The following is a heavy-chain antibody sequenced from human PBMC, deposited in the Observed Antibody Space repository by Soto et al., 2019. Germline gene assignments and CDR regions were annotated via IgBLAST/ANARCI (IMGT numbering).Heavy chain of an antibody. D-gene: IGHD3-22*01. CDR1: GFPFSSYG. V-gene: IGHV3-30*18. CDR2: ISYDGSNK. Sequence: HPGGSLRLSCAASGFPFSSYGMHWVRQAPGKGLEWVAVISYDGSNKYYADSVKGRFTISRDNSKNTLYLQMNKLRSEDTAGYYCAKVGDGEGSGYYFDYWCQGTLVTVSS. CDR3: AKVGDGEGSGYYFDY. J-gene: IGHJ4*02.